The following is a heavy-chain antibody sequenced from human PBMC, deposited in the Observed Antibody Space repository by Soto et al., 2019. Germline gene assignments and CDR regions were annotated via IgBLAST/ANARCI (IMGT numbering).Heavy chain of an antibody. Sequence: QVQLVESGGGLVKPGGSLRLSCAVSGFTFSDYYMTWIRQAPGTGLEWVSYISSSTSHTNYADSVKGRSTISRDNAKNSLFLQMKSLIAEDTAVKYCARGRGAAADYFHFWGQGTLGTVSS. J-gene: IGHJ4*02. D-gene: IGHD6-13*01. CDR3: ARGRGAAADYFHF. CDR2: ISSSTSHT. CDR1: GFTFSDYY. V-gene: IGHV3-11*05.